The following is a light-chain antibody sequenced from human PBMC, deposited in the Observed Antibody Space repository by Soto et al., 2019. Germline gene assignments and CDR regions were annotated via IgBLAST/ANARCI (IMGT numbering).Light chain of an antibody. J-gene: IGKJ3*01. Sequence: EIVLTQSPGTLSLSPGETATLSCRASQLVVTSYLHWYQHKPGQAPRPLISGALTRATGVPDRFSGSGSGTDFTLTISRLEPEDCAVYYCQLFGRSPTFGPGTKVDIK. CDR3: QLFGRSPT. CDR2: GAL. V-gene: IGKV3-20*01. CDR1: QLVVTSY.